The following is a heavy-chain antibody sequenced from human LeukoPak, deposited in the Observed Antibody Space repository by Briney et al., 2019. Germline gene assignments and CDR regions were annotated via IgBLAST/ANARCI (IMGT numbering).Heavy chain of an antibody. CDR1: GFTFSSYA. CDR3: ARDRGYYYDSSGYPYFDY. V-gene: IGHV3-48*04. Sequence: GGSLRLSCAASGFTFSSYAMSWVRQAPGKGLEWVSYISSSGRTIYYADSVKGRFTISRDNAKNSLYLQMNSLRAEDTAVYYCARDRGYYYDSSGYPYFDYWGQGTLVTVSS. J-gene: IGHJ4*02. D-gene: IGHD3-22*01. CDR2: ISSSGRTI.